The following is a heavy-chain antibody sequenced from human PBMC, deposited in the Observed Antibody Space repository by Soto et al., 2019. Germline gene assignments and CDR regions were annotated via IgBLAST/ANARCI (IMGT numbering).Heavy chain of an antibody. CDR2: INHSGST. V-gene: IGHV4-34*01. CDR1: GGSFSGYY. Sequence: QVQLQQWGAGLLKPSETLSLTCAVSGGSFSGYYWSWIRQPPGKGLEWIGEINHSGSTNYNPSLKSRVTISVDTSKNQFSLKLSSVTAADTAVYYCARGLRSYYDFWSGYSVPAYFDYWGQGTLVTVSS. D-gene: IGHD3-3*01. CDR3: ARGLRSYYDFWSGYSVPAYFDY. J-gene: IGHJ4*02.